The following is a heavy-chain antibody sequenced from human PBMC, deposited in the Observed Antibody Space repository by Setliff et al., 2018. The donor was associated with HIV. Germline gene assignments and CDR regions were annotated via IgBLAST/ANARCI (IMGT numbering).Heavy chain of an antibody. CDR3: ARARLQGIVTAVGPRDNCLDP. V-gene: IGHV1-18*01. D-gene: IGHD1-26*01. CDR1: GYSFINYG. CDR2: ISAYNGNT. Sequence: VKVSCKASGYSFINYGISWVRQAPGQGLEWMGWISAYNGNTDYAPRLLGRVTMTTDTSTSTAYMELRSLSSDDTAVYYCARARLQGIVTAVGPRDNCLDPWGQGTRVTVS. J-gene: IGHJ5*02.